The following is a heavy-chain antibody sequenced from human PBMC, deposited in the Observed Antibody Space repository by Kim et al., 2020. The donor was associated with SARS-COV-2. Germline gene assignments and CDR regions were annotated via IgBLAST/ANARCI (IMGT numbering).Heavy chain of an antibody. CDR2: INPNSGGT. Sequence: ASVKVSCKASGYTFTGYYMHWVRQAPGQGLEWMGRINPNSGGTNYAQKFQGRVTMTRDTSISTAYMELSRLRSDDTAVYYCARGPWGSSSWYGDFDYWGQGTLVTVSS. V-gene: IGHV1-2*06. CDR1: GYTFTGYY. J-gene: IGHJ4*02. D-gene: IGHD6-13*01. CDR3: ARGPWGSSSWYGDFDY.